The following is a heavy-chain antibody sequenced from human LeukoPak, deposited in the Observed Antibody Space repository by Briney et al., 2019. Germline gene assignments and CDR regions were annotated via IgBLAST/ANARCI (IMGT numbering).Heavy chain of an antibody. Sequence: GGSLRLSCAASGFTFSSYSMNWVRQAPGKGLEWVSYISSSSSTIYYADSVKGRFTISRDNAKNSLYLQMNSLRAEDTAVYYCASNIAVAGNYWGRGTLVTVSS. V-gene: IGHV3-48*04. D-gene: IGHD6-19*01. J-gene: IGHJ4*02. CDR2: ISSSSSTI. CDR3: ASNIAVAGNY. CDR1: GFTFSSYS.